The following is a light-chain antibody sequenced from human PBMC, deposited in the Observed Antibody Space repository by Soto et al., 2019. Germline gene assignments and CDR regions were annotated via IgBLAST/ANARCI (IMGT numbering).Light chain of an antibody. CDR1: SNDVGAYKY. J-gene: IGLJ1*01. V-gene: IGLV2-14*03. CDR3: SSFTGPTTLDV. CDR2: GVS. Sequence: QSALTQPASVSGSPGQSVTISCTGTSNDVGAYKYVSWYQKHPGKAPKLMIYGVSNRPSGISDRFSGSMSGNTAFLTISGLQPEDEADYFCSSFTGPTTLDVFGTGTKLTVL.